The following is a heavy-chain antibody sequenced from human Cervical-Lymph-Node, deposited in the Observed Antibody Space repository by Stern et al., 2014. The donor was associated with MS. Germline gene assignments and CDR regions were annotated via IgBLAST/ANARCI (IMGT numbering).Heavy chain of an antibody. J-gene: IGHJ6*02. Sequence: VQLVESGAEVKKPGASVRVSCKASGYTFSSYNINWVRQAPGLGLEWMGWMNPKRWNTGSEQKFQGRVTLTTTTSTKTAYMELSSLRPEDTAVYYCARGHCSSDNCFDYYGLDVWGQGTAVTVSS. CDR3: ARGHCSSDNCFDYYGLDV. CDR2: MNPKRWNT. V-gene: IGHV1-8*01. CDR1: GYTFSSYN. D-gene: IGHD2-2*01.